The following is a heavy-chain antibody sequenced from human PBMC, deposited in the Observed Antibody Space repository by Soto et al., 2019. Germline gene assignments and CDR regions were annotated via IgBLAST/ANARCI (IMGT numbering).Heavy chain of an antibody. Sequence: ASVKVSCKASGYTFTSYAMHWVRQAPGQRLEWMGWINAGNGNTKYSQKFQGRVTITRDTSASTAYMELSGLRSEDTAVYYCALEWLLAATFYGMDVWGQGTTVTVSS. D-gene: IGHD3-3*01. CDR3: ALEWLLAATFYGMDV. V-gene: IGHV1-3*01. CDR2: INAGNGNT. CDR1: GYTFTSYA. J-gene: IGHJ6*02.